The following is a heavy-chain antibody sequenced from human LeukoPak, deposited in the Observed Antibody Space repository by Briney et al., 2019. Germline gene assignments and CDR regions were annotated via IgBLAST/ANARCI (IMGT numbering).Heavy chain of an antibody. V-gene: IGHV3-23*01. CDR2: ISGSGGST. CDR1: GFTFSSYG. CDR3: AKVPVRRQENDAFDI. D-gene: IGHD6-19*01. Sequence: GGSLRLSCAASGFTFSSYGMHWVRQAPGKGLEWVSAISGSGGSTYYADSVKGRFTISRDNSKNTLYLQMNSLRAEDTAVYYCAKVPVRRQENDAFDIWGQGTMVTVSS. J-gene: IGHJ3*02.